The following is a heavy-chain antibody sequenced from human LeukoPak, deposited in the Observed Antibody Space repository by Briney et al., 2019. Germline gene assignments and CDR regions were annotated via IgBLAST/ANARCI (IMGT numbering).Heavy chain of an antibody. CDR3: ARDLDY. CDR2: IKQDGTEK. Sequence: GGSLRLSCAASKFTFSTYLMSWVRQAPGKGLEWVASIKQDGTEKYYVDSVKGRFTISRDNAKNSLYLQMNSLRAEDTGVYYCARDLDYWGQGTLVTVSS. J-gene: IGHJ4*02. V-gene: IGHV3-7*01. CDR1: KFTFSTYL.